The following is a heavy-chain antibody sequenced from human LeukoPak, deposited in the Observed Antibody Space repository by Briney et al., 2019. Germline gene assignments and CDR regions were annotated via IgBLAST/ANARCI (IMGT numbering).Heavy chain of an antibody. CDR2: IYSGGST. CDR3: ARSLLYYYDSSGPYFDY. Sequence: GGSLRLSCAASGFTVSSNYMSWVRQAPGKGLEWVSVIYSGGSTYYADSVKGRFTISGDNAKNSLYLQMNSLRAEDTAVYYCARSLLYYYDSSGPYFDYWGQGTLVTVSS. CDR1: GFTVSSNY. V-gene: IGHV3-53*01. D-gene: IGHD3-22*01. J-gene: IGHJ4*02.